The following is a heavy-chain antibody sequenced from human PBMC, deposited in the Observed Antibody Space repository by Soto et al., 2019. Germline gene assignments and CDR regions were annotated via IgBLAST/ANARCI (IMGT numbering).Heavy chain of an antibody. CDR3: ARSRSGAVADSFDF. CDR2: ISRDGTNK. CDR1: GFTFSRYA. J-gene: IGHJ4*02. Sequence: QVQVVESGGGVVQPGRSLRLSCAASGFTFSRYAIHWVRQAPGKGLEWVAVISRDGTNKYYVDSVKGRFTISRYNSRNTLYLQMNSLRHEDAAVYYCARSRSGAVADSFDFWGQGTLVTVSS. V-gene: IGHV3-30*04. D-gene: IGHD3-10*01.